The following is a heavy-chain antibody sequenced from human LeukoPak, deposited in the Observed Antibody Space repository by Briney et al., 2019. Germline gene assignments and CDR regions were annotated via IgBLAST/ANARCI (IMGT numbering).Heavy chain of an antibody. D-gene: IGHD6-19*01. CDR1: GFTFSSYG. CDR3: ARLASGWSHDY. V-gene: IGHV3-33*01. Sequence: PGGSLRLSCAASGFTFSSYGMHWVRQAPGKGLEWVAVIWYDGSNKYYADSVKGRFTISRDNSKNTLDLQMNSLRAEDTAVYYCARLASGWSHDYWGQGTLVTVSS. J-gene: IGHJ4*02. CDR2: IWYDGSNK.